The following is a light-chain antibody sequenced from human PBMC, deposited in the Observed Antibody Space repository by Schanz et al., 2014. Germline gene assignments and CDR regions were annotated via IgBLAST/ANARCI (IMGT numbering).Light chain of an antibody. J-gene: IGKJ3*01. CDR1: QTVSNN. CDR2: GAS. Sequence: EIVMTQSPATLSVSPGERGTLSCRASQTVSNNLAWYQQKPGQTPRLLIYGASTRATGIPAKFSGSGSGTEFTLTISSLQSEDFALYYCQQYNDWVTFGPGTKVDIK. CDR3: QQYNDWVT. V-gene: IGKV3-15*01.